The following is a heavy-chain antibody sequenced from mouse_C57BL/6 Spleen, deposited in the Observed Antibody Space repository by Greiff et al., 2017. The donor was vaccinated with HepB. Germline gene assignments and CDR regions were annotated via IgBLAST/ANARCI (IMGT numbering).Heavy chain of an antibody. V-gene: IGHV2-2*01. D-gene: IGHD1-1*01. CDR3: AREGSIRGSSLYFDY. CDR2: IWSGGST. CDR1: GFSLTSYG. J-gene: IGHJ2*01. Sequence: VQLQQSGPGLVQPSQSLSITCTVSGFSLTSYGVHWVRPSPGKGLEWLGVIWSGGSTDYNAAFISRLSISKDNSKSQVFFNMNSLQADDTAIYYCAREGSIRGSSLYFDYWGQGTTLTVSS.